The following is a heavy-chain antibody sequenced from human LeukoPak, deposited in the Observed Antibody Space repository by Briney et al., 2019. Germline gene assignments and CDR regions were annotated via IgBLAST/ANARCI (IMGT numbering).Heavy chain of an antibody. D-gene: IGHD2-15*01. Sequence: PGGSLRLSCAASGFTFSGYPIHWVRQAPGKGLEWVAVISYDGSNKYYADSVKGRFTISRDNAKNSLFLQMNSLRAEDTAMYYCARSEDYCSGGSCYAHWGQGILVTVSS. V-gene: IGHV3-30-3*01. CDR1: GFTFSGYP. CDR3: ARSEDYCSGGSCYAH. J-gene: IGHJ4*02. CDR2: ISYDGSNK.